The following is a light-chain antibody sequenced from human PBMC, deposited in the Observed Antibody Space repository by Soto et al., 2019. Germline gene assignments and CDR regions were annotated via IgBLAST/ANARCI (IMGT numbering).Light chain of an antibody. CDR2: ATS. J-gene: IGKJ1*01. V-gene: IGKV1-27*01. CDR1: EGISNY. CDR3: QNYNRAPWT. Sequence: DIQMTQSPSSLSASVGDRVTITCRASEGISNYLAWYQQKPGKVPKLLIYATSTLQSGVPSRFSGSGSGTDFTLTISSLQPEDVASYYCQNYNRAPWTFGQGTKVEIK.